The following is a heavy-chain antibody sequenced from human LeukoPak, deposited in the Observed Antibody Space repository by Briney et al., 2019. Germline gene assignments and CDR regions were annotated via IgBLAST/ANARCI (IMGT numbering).Heavy chain of an antibody. CDR3: ARMVNYDFWSGYYPPRDAFDI. D-gene: IGHD3-3*01. CDR1: SGSIRTSY. V-gene: IGHV4-34*01. Sequence: MPSETLSLTCTVSSGSIRTSYCSWIRQPPGKGLEWIGEINHSGSTNYNPSLKSRVTISVDTSKNQFSLKLSSVTAADTAVYYCARMVNYDFWSGYYPPRDAFDIWGQGTMVTVSS. CDR2: INHSGST. J-gene: IGHJ3*02.